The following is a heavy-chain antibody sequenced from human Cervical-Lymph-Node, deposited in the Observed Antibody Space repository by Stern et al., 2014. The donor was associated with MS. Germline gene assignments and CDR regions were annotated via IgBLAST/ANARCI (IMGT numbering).Heavy chain of an antibody. Sequence: EVQLVESGGGLVQPGRSLRLSCAASGFTFDDYAMPWVRQAPGKGLEWVSGISWNSGSIGYADSVKGRFTISRDNAKNSLYLQMNSLRAEDTALYYCAKGRGSYYTSFDYWGQGTLVTVSS. J-gene: IGHJ4*02. CDR3: AKGRGSYYTSFDY. V-gene: IGHV3-9*01. D-gene: IGHD1-26*01. CDR2: ISWNSGSI. CDR1: GFTFDDYA.